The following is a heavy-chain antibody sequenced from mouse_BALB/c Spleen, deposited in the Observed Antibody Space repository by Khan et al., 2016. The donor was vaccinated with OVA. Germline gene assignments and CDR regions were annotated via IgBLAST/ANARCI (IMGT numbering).Heavy chain of an antibody. Sequence: QVQLQQSGAELVRPGASVKLSCKTSGYIFTSYWIHWVKQTSGQGLEWIARIYPGTGSLYYNEKFKGTATMTAAKSSSTAYMQLSSLKSEYSSVYFCARGGYDNYYFDYWDQGATLTVSS. CDR2: IYPGTGSL. V-gene: IGHV1S132*01. D-gene: IGHD2-10*02. CDR1: GYIFTSYW. J-gene: IGHJ2*01. CDR3: ARGGYDNYYFDY.